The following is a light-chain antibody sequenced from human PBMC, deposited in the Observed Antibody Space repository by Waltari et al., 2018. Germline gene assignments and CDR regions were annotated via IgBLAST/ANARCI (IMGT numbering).Light chain of an antibody. J-gene: IGLJ3*02. CDR3: SSRNGRADQVV. CDR2: GKD. Sequence: SSELTQDPGVSVALGQTFTITCQGDSLRTSYATWYQLKPGQAPVLVIYGKDKRPSWIPDRCSGYSSGTTSSLTITGAQADDEADYYCSSRNGRADQVVFAGGTKVTVL. CDR1: SLRTSY. V-gene: IGLV3-19*01.